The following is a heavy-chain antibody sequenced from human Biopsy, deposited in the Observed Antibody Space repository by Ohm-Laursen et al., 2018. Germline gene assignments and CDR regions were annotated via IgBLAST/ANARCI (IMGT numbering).Heavy chain of an antibody. J-gene: IGHJ6*02. D-gene: IGHD3-22*01. CDR3: VRGVDYYDPYHYYALDV. CDR1: GESFNGYY. V-gene: IGHV4-34*01. Sequence: GTLSLTCAVSGESFNGYYWSWIRQTPGKGLEWIGEINHSGRTNYNPSLKSRVIISVDKSKNQFSLKVRFVTAADTAVYYCVRGVDYYDPYHYYALDVWGQGTTVTVSS. CDR2: INHSGRT.